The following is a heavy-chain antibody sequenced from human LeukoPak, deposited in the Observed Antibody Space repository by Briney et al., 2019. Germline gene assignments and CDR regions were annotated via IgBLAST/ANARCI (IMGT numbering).Heavy chain of an antibody. CDR2: ISAYNGNT. V-gene: IGHV1-18*01. J-gene: IGHJ6*03. CDR3: ARATPYHSSNYYYYYYMDV. Sequence: GASVKVSCKASGYTFTSYGISWVRQAPGQGLEWMGWISAYNGNTNYAQKLQGRVTMTRNTSISTAYMELSSLRSEDTAVYYCARATPYHSSNYYYYYYMDVWGKGTTVTVSS. CDR1: GYTFTSYG. D-gene: IGHD4-11*01.